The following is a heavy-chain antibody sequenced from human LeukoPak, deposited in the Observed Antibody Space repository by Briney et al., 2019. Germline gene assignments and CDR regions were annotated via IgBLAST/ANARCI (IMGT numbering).Heavy chain of an antibody. Sequence: ASVKVSCKASGYSFTSYDINWVRQAPGQGPEWMGWMSPNSDNTGYAQKFQGRVTSTRDTSISTAYMELRSLTSEDTAVYYCARDYGGSSGWFDPWGQGTLVTVSS. CDR2: MSPNSDNT. V-gene: IGHV1-8*01. J-gene: IGHJ5*02. D-gene: IGHD4-23*01. CDR1: GYSFTSYD. CDR3: ARDYGGSSGWFDP.